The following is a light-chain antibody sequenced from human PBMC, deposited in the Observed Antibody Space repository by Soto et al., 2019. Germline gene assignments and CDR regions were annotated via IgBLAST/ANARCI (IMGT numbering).Light chain of an antibody. CDR1: SGDIGNYDL. J-gene: IGLJ1*01. Sequence: QSVLAQPASVSGSPGQSITISCTGTSGDIGNYDLVSTYHQHPEKVPKLILSEVRKRPSGVSNRLSGSKSGNTASLTISGLQAADEADYYCCSGNTTSNVFGTEIDVTVL. V-gene: IGLV2-23*02. CDR3: CSGNTTSNV. CDR2: EVR.